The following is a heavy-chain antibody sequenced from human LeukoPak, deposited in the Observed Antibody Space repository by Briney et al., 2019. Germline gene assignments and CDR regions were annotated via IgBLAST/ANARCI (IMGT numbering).Heavy chain of an antibody. J-gene: IGHJ3*02. CDR1: GFTFTSYA. CDR3: ARDVLRFLEWPQPGDAFDI. D-gene: IGHD3-3*01. Sequence: GGSLRLSCAASGFTFTSYAMSWVRQAPGKGLEWVSGISGSGGSTNYAHTVKGRFTISRDNSKNTPYLQMNSLRAEDTAVYYCARDVLRFLEWPQPGDAFDIWGQGTMVTVSS. V-gene: IGHV3-23*01. CDR2: ISGSGGST.